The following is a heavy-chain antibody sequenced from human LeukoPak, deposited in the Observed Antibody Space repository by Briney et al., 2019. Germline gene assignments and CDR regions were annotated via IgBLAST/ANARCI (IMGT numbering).Heavy chain of an antibody. D-gene: IGHD2-15*01. J-gene: IGHJ4*02. V-gene: IGHV4-38-2*02. CDR3: ARVAGVEVAPATSY. CDR2: VYHTGST. CDR1: GYSISNGFY. Sequence: SETLSLTCTVSGYSISNGFYWAWIRQPPGKGLEWIGSVYHTGSTYSNPSLKSQVTISVDTSKNQFSLSLTSVTAADTAVYYCARVAGVEVAPATSYWGQGTLVTVSS.